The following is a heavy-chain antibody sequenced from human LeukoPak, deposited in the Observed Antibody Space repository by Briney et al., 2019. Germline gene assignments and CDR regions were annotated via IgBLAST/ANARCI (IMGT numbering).Heavy chain of an antibody. CDR1: GFTFNDYT. V-gene: IGHV3-43*01. Sequence: SGGSLRLSCAASGFTFNDYTMHWVRQAPGKGLEWVSLIGWDGGSTYYADSMKGRFTISRDNSNFSLYLQMNSLRTEDTALYYCAKVNCGGDCYAWGPGAYAFDIWGQGTMVTVSS. CDR3: AKVNCGGDCYAWGPGAYAFDI. J-gene: IGHJ3*02. CDR2: IGWDGGST. D-gene: IGHD2-21*02.